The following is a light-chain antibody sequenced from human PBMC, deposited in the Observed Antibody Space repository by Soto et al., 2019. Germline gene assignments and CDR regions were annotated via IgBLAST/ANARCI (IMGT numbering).Light chain of an antibody. CDR1: SSDVGGYNY. J-gene: IGLJ2*01. CDR3: SSYTSSSTVV. V-gene: IGLV2-14*01. CDR2: EVS. Sequence: QSALTQPASVSGSPGQSITISCTGTSSDVGGYNYVSWYQQHAGKAPKLMIYEVSNRPSGVSNRFSGSKSGNTASLTISGLQAEDEADYYYSSYTSSSTVVFGGGTKLTVL.